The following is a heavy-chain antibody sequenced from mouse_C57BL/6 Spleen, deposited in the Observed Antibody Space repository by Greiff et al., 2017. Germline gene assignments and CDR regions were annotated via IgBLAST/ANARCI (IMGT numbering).Heavy chain of an antibody. D-gene: IGHD2-3*01. CDR1: GYTFTSYW. CDR2: IYPGSGST. Sequence: QVQLQQPGAELVKPGASVKMSCKASGYTFTSYWITWVKQRPGQGLAWIGDIYPGSGSTNYNEKFKSKATLTVYTSSSTAYMRLSSLASEGSAVYCCARRMEFGYFDVWGTGTTVTVSS. V-gene: IGHV1-55*01. J-gene: IGHJ1*03. CDR3: ARRMEFGYFDV.